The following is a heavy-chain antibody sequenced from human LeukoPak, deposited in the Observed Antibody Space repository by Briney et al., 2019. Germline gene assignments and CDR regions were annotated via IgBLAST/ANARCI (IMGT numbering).Heavy chain of an antibody. CDR1: GFTFSSYA. D-gene: IGHD5-18*01. J-gene: IGHJ4*02. CDR2: ISASGGST. CDR3: ARGLRGYNYGSDY. V-gene: IGHV3-23*01. Sequence: GGSLRLSCAASGFTFSSYAMSWVRQAPGKGLEWVSSISASGGSTYYADSVKGRFTISRDNSKNSLYLQMNSLTAEDTAVYYCARGLRGYNYGSDYWGQGTLVTVSS.